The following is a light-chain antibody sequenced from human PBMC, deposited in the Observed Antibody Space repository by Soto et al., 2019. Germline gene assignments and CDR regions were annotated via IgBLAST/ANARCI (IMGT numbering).Light chain of an antibody. CDR1: QSIRTY. J-gene: IGKJ2*01. CDR2: GAS. V-gene: IGKV1-39*01. CDR3: QQSFSTPLMFT. Sequence: DIRMAQSPSSLSASVGDRVTFTCRASQSIRTYVNWYQQKPGKAPQVLIFGASRLQTGVPSRFSGGGSGTYFTLTITSLQPEDSATYYCQQSFSTPLMFTFGQGTKLEIK.